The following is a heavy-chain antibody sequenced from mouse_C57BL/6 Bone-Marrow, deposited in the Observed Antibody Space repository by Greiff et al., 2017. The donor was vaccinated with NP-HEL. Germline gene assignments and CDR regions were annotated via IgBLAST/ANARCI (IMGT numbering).Heavy chain of an antibody. J-gene: IGHJ3*01. V-gene: IGHV1-69*01. CDR3: AREGDGYYLFAY. CDR1: GYTFTSYW. CDR2: IDPSDSYT. Sequence: VQLQQSGAELVMPGASVKLSCKASGYTFTSYWMHWVKQRPGQGLEWIGEIDPSDSYTNYNQKFKGKSTLTVDKSSSTAYMQLSSLTSEDSAVYYCAREGDGYYLFAYWGQGTLVTVSA. D-gene: IGHD2-3*01.